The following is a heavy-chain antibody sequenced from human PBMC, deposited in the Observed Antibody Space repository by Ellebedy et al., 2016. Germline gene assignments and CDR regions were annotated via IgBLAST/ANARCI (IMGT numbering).Heavy chain of an antibody. D-gene: IGHD3-16*01. J-gene: IGHJ2*01. CDR3: ARDGGDFWFFDL. CDR1: GYTFTSYG. Sequence: ASVKVSCKASGYTFTSYGITWVRQAPGRGLEWMGWISAYNGNTNYAQKFQGRVTMTTDTSTSTAYMELRSLRSDDTAVYYCARDGGDFWFFDLWGRGTQVTVSS. CDR2: ISAYNGNT. V-gene: IGHV1-18*01.